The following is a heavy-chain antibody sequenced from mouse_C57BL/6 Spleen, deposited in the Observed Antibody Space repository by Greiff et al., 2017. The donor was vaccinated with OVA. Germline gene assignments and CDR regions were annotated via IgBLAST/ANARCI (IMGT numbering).Heavy chain of an antibody. V-gene: IGHV1-26*01. CDR3: ARSRIYDGYYLYYFDY. J-gene: IGHJ2*01. Sequence: EVQLQQSGPELVKPGASVKISCKASGYTFTDYYMNWVQQSHGKSLEWIGDINPNNGGTSYNQKFKGQATLTVDKSSSTAYMELRSLTSEDSAVDYCARSRIYDGYYLYYFDYWGQGTTLTVSS. CDR2: INPNNGGT. D-gene: IGHD2-3*01. CDR1: GYTFTDYY.